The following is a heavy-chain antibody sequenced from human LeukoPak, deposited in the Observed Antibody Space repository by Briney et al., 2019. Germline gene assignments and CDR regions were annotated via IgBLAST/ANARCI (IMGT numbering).Heavy chain of an antibody. V-gene: IGHV1-69*04. CDR3: ARDDYYDSSGSPYYFDY. CDR1: GGTFSSYA. D-gene: IGHD3-22*01. Sequence: ASVKVSCKASGGTFSSYAISWVRQAPGQGLEWMGRIIPILGIANYAQNFQGRVTIAADKSTSTAYMELSSLRSEDTAVYYCARDDYYDSSGSPYYFDYWGQGTLVTVSS. J-gene: IGHJ4*02. CDR2: IIPILGIA.